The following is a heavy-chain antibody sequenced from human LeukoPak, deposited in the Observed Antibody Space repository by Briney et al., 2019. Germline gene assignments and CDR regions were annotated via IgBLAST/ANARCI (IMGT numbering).Heavy chain of an antibody. CDR2: ISYSGST. V-gene: IGHV4-59*01. Sequence: SETLPLTCTVSGGSISSYYWSWIRQPPGKGLEWIGYISYSGSTNFNPSLKSRVTISVDTSKNQFSPKLSSVTAADTAVYYCAREGTAGTNLNWFDPWGQGTLVTVSS. D-gene: IGHD1-1*01. J-gene: IGHJ5*02. CDR3: AREGTAGTNLNWFDP. CDR1: GGSISSYY.